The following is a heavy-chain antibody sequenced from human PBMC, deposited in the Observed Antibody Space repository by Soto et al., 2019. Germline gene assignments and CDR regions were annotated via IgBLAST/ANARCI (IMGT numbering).Heavy chain of an antibody. CDR3: ARDPPASGGPTLDY. V-gene: IGHV1-69*05. D-gene: IGHD3-10*01. CDR2: IIPIFGTA. Sequence: GASVKVSCKASGGTFSSYAISWVRQAPGRGLEWMGGIIPIFGTANYARKFQGRLTMTRDTSSTTVYMELSSLRSEDTAIYYCARDPPASGGPTLDYWGQGTLVTVSS. CDR1: GGTFSSYA. J-gene: IGHJ4*02.